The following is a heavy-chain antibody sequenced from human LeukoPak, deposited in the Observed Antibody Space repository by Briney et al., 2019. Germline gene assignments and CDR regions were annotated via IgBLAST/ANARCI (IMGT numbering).Heavy chain of an antibody. CDR3: ARPTGPDAFDI. V-gene: IGHV3-21*01. CDR2: ISSSSSYI. J-gene: IGHJ3*02. Sequence: GGSLRLSCAASGFTFSNYNMNWVRQAPGKGLEWVSSISSSSSYIYYADSVKGRFTISRDNAKNSLYLQMNSLRAEDTAVYYCARPTGPDAFDIWGQGTMVTVSS. CDR1: GFTFSNYN. D-gene: IGHD3-9*01.